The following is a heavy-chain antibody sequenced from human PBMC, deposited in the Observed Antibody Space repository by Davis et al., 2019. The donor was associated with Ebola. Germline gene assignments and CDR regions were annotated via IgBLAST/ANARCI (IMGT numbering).Heavy chain of an antibody. CDR2: INAGNGNT. CDR1: GDTLTSYA. V-gene: IGHV1-3*01. CDR3: ARDRGGDYSFDY. D-gene: IGHD3-10*01. Sequence: AASVKVSCKAVGDTLTSYAMTWVRQAPGQGLEWMGWINAGNGNTKYSQKFQGRVTITRDTSASTAYMELSSLRSEDTSVYYCARDRGGDYSFDYWGQGTLVTVSS. J-gene: IGHJ4*02.